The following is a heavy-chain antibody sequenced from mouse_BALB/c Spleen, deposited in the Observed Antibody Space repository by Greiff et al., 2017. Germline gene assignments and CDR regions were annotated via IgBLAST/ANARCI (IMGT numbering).Heavy chain of an antibody. V-gene: IGHV10-1*02. D-gene: IGHD2-10*02. J-gene: IGHJ4*01. CDR3: VRLVWYPYYAMDY. CDR1: GFTFNTYA. CDR2: IRSKSNKYAT. Sequence: EVQGVESGGGLVQPTGSLKLSCAASGFTFNTYAMNWVRQAPGKGLEWVARIRSKSNKYATYYADSVKDRFTISRDDSQSMLYLQMNNLNTEDTAMYYCVRLVWYPYYAMDYWGQGTSVTVSS.